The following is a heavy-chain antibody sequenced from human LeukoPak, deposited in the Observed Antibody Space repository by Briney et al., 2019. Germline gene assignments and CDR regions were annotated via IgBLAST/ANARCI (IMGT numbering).Heavy chain of an antibody. CDR1: GYSFADYW. CDR2: IYPGDSDT. J-gene: IGHJ6*02. V-gene: IGHV5-51*01. D-gene: IGHD3-10*01. Sequence: KNGESLKTSCKAPGYSFADYWIGWVRQIPGKGLEWMGIIYPGDSDTRYSHSCQGQVPISADKSISTAYLQWSSLKASDTAIYYCARADQLRWFGDPRRPYYCGLDVWGQGTTVTVSS. CDR3: ARADQLRWFGDPRRPYYCGLDV.